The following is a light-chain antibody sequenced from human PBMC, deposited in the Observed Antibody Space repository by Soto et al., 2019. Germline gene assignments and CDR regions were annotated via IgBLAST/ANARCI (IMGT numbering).Light chain of an antibody. CDR3: QQYNSWPVT. V-gene: IGKV3-15*01. CDR2: GAS. J-gene: IGKJ1*01. Sequence: EIAMTQSASTLSGSPGERVTLSCGASQSVSSTLAWYQQKPGQAPRLLIYGASTRATDIPARFTGSGYGTEFNLTIGSLQSEDFAVYYCQQYNSWPVTFGQGTKVDIK. CDR1: QSVSST.